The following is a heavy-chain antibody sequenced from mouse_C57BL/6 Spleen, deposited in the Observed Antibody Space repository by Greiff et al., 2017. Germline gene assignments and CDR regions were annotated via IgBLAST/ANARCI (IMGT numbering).Heavy chain of an antibody. CDR1: GFSLTSYG. V-gene: IGHV2-9*01. CDR3: AKHEGHGDYGSSPAWFAY. D-gene: IGHD1-1*01. J-gene: IGHJ3*01. CDR2: IWGGGST. Sequence: QVQLQQSGPGLVAPSQSLSITCTVSGFSLTSYGVDWVRQPPGKGLEWLGVIWGGGSTNYNSALMSRLSISKDNSKSQVFLKMNSLQTDDTAMYYCAKHEGHGDYGSSPAWFAYWGQGTLVTVSA.